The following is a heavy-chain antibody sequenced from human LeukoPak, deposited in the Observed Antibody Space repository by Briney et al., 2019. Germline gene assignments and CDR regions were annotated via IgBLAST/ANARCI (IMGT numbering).Heavy chain of an antibody. J-gene: IGHJ5*02. Sequence: GASVKVSCKASGGTFSSYAISWVRQAPGQGLEWMGGIIPIFGTANYAQKFQGRVTITTDESTSTAYMELSSLRSEDTAVYYCAGGPGYCSSTSCSIDNWFDPWGQGTLVTVSS. CDR2: IIPIFGTA. CDR3: AGGPGYCSSTSCSIDNWFDP. D-gene: IGHD2-2*01. V-gene: IGHV1-69*05. CDR1: GGTFSSYA.